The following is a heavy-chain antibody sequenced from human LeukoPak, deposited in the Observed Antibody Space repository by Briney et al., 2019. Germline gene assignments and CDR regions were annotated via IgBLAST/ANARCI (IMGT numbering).Heavy chain of an antibody. CDR1: GXTFSDYY. Sequence: GGSLRLSCAASGXTFSDYYMSWIRQAPGKGLEWVSYISSSSSYTNYADSVKGRFTISRDNAKNSLYLQMNSLRAEDTAVYYCAREQLWFGEPGYYGMDVWGQGTTVTVSS. V-gene: IGHV3-11*05. CDR2: ISSSSSYT. D-gene: IGHD3-10*01. J-gene: IGHJ6*02. CDR3: AREQLWFGEPGYYGMDV.